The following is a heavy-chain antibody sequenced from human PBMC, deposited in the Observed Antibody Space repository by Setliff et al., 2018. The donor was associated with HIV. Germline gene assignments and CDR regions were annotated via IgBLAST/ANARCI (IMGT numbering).Heavy chain of an antibody. J-gene: IGHJ3*02. V-gene: IGHV3-48*03. D-gene: IGHD5-18*01. CDR2: IGSSGVTI. CDR1: GFTFSSYE. CDR3: AKMHTAMDPDTFDI. Sequence: GGSLRLSCAGSGFTFSSYEMNWVRQAPGKGLEWVSYIGSSGVTIYYADSVKGRFTISRDNVKNSLYLQMNSLRVEDTAIYYCAKMHTAMDPDTFDIWGQGTMVTVSS.